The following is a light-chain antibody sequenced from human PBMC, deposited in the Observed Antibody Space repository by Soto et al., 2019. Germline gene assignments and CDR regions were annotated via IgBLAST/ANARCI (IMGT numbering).Light chain of an antibody. CDR2: AAF. V-gene: IGKV1-9*01. CDR3: QELNSYPSST. CDR1: QGINTY. Sequence: IQLTQSPSSLSASVGDRDTITCRTSQGINTYLAWYQQKPGKAPKLLIYAAFTLQSGVSSRFSDSGSGTDYTLTISRLQPEDFATYYGQELNSYPSSTCGGATKVEIK. J-gene: IGKJ4*02.